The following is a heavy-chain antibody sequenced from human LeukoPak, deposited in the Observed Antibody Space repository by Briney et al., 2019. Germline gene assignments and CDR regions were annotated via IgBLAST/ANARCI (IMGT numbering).Heavy chain of an antibody. V-gene: IGHV1-18*01. CDR3: ARDQAYDILTGYPYY. CDR2: ISAYNGNT. J-gene: IGHJ4*02. D-gene: IGHD3-9*01. CDR1: GYTFTSYG. Sequence: ASVKVSCKASGYTFTSYGISWVRQAPGQGREWMGWISAYNGNTNYAQKLQGRVTMTTDTSTSTAYMELRSLRSDDTAVYYCARDQAYDILTGYPYYWGQGTLVTVSS.